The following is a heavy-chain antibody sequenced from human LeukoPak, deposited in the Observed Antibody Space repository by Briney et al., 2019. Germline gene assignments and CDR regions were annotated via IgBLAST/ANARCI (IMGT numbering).Heavy chain of an antibody. V-gene: IGHV4-39*01. D-gene: IGHD5-18*01. J-gene: IGHJ4*02. CDR2: IYYTGST. CDR1: GGPISSSSYY. Sequence: SETLSLTCSVSGGPISSSSYYWGWIRQPPGKGLEWIGYIYYTGSTYYNPSLKSRVTISVDTSKNQFSLKLSSVTAADTAVYYCARHDRYSYGLALFDYWGQGTLVTVSS. CDR3: ARHDRYSYGLALFDY.